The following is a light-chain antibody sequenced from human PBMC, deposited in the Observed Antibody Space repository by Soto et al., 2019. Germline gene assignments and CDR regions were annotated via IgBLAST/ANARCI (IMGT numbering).Light chain of an antibody. CDR3: QQSYSTTRT. CDR1: QSISSY. Sequence: PLTQSPSSLSASVGDRVTITCRASQSISSYLNWYQQKPGKTPKLLIYDASSLQSGVPSRFSGSVSGTDFTLTISSLQPEDFASYYCQQSYSTTRTFGQGTKV. V-gene: IGKV1-39*01. CDR2: DAS. J-gene: IGKJ1*01.